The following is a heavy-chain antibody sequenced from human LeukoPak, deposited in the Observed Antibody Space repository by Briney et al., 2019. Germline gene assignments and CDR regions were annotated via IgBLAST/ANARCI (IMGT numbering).Heavy chain of an antibody. CDR2: INPNSGGT. D-gene: IGHD2-21*01. Sequence: GAAVTVSCKASGYTFTGYYMHWVRQAPGQGLEWMGWINPNSGGTRFAQKFQGRVTMTRDTSISTAYMELTRLRSDDTAVYYCARGDNADYWGQGTLVTVSS. CDR3: ARGDNADY. J-gene: IGHJ4*02. CDR1: GYTFTGYY. V-gene: IGHV1-2*02.